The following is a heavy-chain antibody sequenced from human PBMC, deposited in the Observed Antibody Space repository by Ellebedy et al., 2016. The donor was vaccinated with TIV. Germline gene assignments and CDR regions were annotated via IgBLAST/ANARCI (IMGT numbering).Heavy chain of an antibody. CDR3: ARGRIAAAGTQIDY. CDR1: GDSVSSNSAA. D-gene: IGHD6-13*01. Sequence: SQTLSLTXXISGDSVSSNSAAWNWIRQSPSRGLEWLGRTYYRSKWYNNYAVSVKSRITINPDTSKNQFSLQLNSVTPEDTAVYYCARGRIAAAGTQIDYWGQGTLVTVSS. J-gene: IGHJ4*02. CDR2: TYYRSKWYN. V-gene: IGHV6-1*01.